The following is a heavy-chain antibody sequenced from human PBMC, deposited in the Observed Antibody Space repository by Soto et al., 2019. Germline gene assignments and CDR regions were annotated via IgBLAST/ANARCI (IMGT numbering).Heavy chain of an antibody. J-gene: IGHJ6*02. CDR1: GFSLSGTGMR. CDR3: ARAFYGMDV. Sequence: SGPTLVNPTHTLTLTCTVSGFSLSGTGMRVTWIRQPPGKALEWLARIDWEDTKLYSSSLKTRLTISRDTSKNQVVLTMTSMDPADTGTYYCARAFYGMDVWGQGTTVTVS. CDR2: IDWEDTK. V-gene: IGHV2-70*04.